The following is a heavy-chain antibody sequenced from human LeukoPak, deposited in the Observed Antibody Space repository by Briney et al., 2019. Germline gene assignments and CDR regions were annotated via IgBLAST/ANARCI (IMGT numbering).Heavy chain of an antibody. Sequence: ASVKVSCKASGYTFTSYGISWVRQAPGQGLEWMGWISAYNGNTNYAQKLQGRVTMTTDTSTSTAYKELRSLRSDDTAGYYCARHLRSGYDFDYWGQGTLVSVSS. J-gene: IGHJ4*02. D-gene: IGHD5-12*01. CDR2: ISAYNGNT. CDR1: GYTFTSYG. V-gene: IGHV1-18*01. CDR3: ARHLRSGYDFDY.